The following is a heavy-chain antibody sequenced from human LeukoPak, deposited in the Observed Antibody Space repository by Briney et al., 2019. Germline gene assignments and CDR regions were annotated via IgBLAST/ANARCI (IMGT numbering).Heavy chain of an antibody. J-gene: IGHJ3*02. CDR1: GFTFSSYS. V-gene: IGHV3-21*01. Sequence: GGSLRLSCAASGFTFSSYSMNWVRQAPGKGLEWVSSISSSSSYIYYADSVKSRFTISRDNAKNSLYLQMNSLRAEDTAVYYCARDPPDIVATTYAFDIWGQGTMVTVSS. D-gene: IGHD5-12*01. CDR2: ISSSSSYI. CDR3: ARDPPDIVATTYAFDI.